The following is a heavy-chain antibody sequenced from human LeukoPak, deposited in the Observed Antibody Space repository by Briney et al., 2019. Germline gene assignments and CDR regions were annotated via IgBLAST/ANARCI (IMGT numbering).Heavy chain of an antibody. CDR3: VAAAVAVDY. J-gene: IGHJ4*02. CDR1: GGSFSRYY. D-gene: IGHD6-19*01. Sequence: SETLSLTCAVYGGSFSRYYWTWIRQPPGKGLEWIGEINHSGSANYNPSLKSRVTISVDKSKNQFSLKLHSVTAADTAVYYCVAAAVAVDYWGQGTLVTVSS. CDR2: INHSGSA. V-gene: IGHV4-34*01.